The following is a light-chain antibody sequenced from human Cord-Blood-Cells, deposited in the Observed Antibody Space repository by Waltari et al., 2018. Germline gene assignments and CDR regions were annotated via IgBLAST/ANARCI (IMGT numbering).Light chain of an antibody. CDR2: DVS. CDR1: SSDVGGYNH. CDR3: CSYAGSYTV. J-gene: IGLJ2*01. V-gene: IGLV2-11*01. Sequence: QSALTQPRSVSGSPGQSVTISCPGTSSDVGGYNHVSWYQQHPGKAPKLMIYDVSKRPSGVPDRFSGSKSGNTASLTISGLQAEDEADYYCCSYAGSYTVFGGGTKLTVL.